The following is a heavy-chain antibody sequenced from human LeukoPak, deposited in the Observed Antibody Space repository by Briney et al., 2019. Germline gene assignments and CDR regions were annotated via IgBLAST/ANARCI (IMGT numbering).Heavy chain of an antibody. CDR2: INPNSGAT. CDR3: ARLTTVVQRPRGQLQTRPLDAFDI. D-gene: IGHD4-23*01. Sequence: GASVKGSCKASGYTFTGYYLHWVRQAPGQGLEWMGWINPNSGATNNTQKFQGRVTMTRDTSISTAYLQWSSLKASDTAMYYCARLTTVVQRPRGQLQTRPLDAFDIWGQGTMVTVSS. CDR1: GYTFTGYY. J-gene: IGHJ3*02. V-gene: IGHV1-2*02.